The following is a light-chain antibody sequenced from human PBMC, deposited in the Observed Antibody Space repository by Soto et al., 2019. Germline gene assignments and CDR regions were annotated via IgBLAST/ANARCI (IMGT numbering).Light chain of an antibody. V-gene: IGKV1-8*01. CDR2: AAS. CDR3: QQYYTYPWT. J-gene: IGKJ1*01. CDR1: QGVSNY. Sequence: AIRMTQSPSSLSASTGDGVTITCRASQGVSNYLAWYQQKPGQAPKVLIHAASTLQGGVPSRFSGSGSGTDFTLTISGLQSDYFATYYCQQYYTYPWTFGQGTKVDIK.